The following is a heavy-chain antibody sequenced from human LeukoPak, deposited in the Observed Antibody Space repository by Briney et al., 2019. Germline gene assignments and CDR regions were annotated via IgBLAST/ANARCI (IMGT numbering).Heavy chain of an antibody. V-gene: IGHV3-66*01. CDR2: IYSGGST. J-gene: IGHJ3*02. CDR1: GFTVSSNY. D-gene: IGHD3-16*01. Sequence: GGSLRLSCAASGFTVSSNYMSWVRQAPGKGLEWVSVIYSGGSTYYADSVKGRFTISRDNAKNSLYLQMNSLRAEDTAVYYCARSYDYVWGSNAFDIWGQGTMVTVSS. CDR3: ARSYDYVWGSNAFDI.